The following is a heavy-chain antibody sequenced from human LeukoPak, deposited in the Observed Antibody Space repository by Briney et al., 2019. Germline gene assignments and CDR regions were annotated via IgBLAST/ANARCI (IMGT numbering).Heavy chain of an antibody. J-gene: IGHJ4*02. D-gene: IGHD6-19*01. CDR1: GFAFSSYA. V-gene: IGHV3-23*01. CDR3: AKVSSGWTQPDY. CDR2: ISGSGGST. Sequence: PGGSLRLSCAASGFAFSSYAMSWVRQAPGKGLEWVSAISGSGGSTYYADSVKGRFTISRDNSKNTLYLQMNSLRAEDAAVYYCAKVSSGWTQPDYWGQGTLVTVSS.